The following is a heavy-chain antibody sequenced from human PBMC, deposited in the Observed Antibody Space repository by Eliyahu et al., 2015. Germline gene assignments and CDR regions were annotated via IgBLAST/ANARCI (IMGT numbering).Heavy chain of an antibody. CDR3: ARIYGSGSWCYFDY. Sequence: QVQLQESGPGLVKXSXTLSLXCTXXXXSIXSGGYYWSWIRQHPGKGLEWIGYIYYSGSTYYNPSLKSRVTISVDTSKNQFSLKLSSVTAADTAVYYCARIYGSGSWCYFDYWGQGTLVTVSS. V-gene: IGHV4-31*03. CDR1: XXSIXSGGYY. CDR2: IYYSGST. J-gene: IGHJ4*02. D-gene: IGHD3-10*01.